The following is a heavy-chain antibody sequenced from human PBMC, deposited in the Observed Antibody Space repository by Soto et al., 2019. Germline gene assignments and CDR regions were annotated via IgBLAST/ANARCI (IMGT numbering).Heavy chain of an antibody. CDR3: ATNYGSGSTHFDY. V-gene: IGHV1-69*02. Sequence: QVQLVQSGAEVKKPGSPVRVSCTASGDTFNFYTISWVRQVPGQGPEWMGRIIPMLGMSNYAQKFQGRVTITADKYTSTVYMNLSGLTSEDTAVYYCATNYGSGSTHFDYWGQGTLVTVSS. CDR2: IIPMLGMS. D-gene: IGHD3-10*01. J-gene: IGHJ4*02. CDR1: GDTFNFYT.